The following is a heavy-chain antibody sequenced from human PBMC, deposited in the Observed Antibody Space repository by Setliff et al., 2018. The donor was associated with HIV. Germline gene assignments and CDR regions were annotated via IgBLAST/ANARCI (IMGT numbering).Heavy chain of an antibody. Sequence: GASVKVSCKASGYNLHNYGITWVRQAPGQGLEWMGWINTHTGTTNSAQRFQGRVTMTTDTSTSTAYMELRSLRSDDTAVYYCARGKTWLRFLDYWGQGTLVTVSS. J-gene: IGHJ4*02. CDR3: ARGKTWLRFLDY. D-gene: IGHD5-12*01. CDR2: INTHTGTT. V-gene: IGHV1-18*01. CDR1: GYNLHNYG.